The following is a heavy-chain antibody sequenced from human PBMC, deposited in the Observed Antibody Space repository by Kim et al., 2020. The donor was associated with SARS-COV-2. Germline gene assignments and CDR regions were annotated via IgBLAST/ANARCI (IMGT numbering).Heavy chain of an antibody. CDR3: AKIDVDNVPGGAFDI. CDR1: GFTFDDYA. D-gene: IGHD2-2*03. CDR2: ISWNSGSI. V-gene: IGHV3-9*01. Sequence: GGSLRLSCAASGFTFDDYAMHWVRQAPGKGLEWVSGISWNSGSIGYADSVKGRFTISRDNAKNSLYLQMNRLRAEDTALYYCAKIDVDNVPGGAFDIWGQGTMVTVSS. J-gene: IGHJ3*02.